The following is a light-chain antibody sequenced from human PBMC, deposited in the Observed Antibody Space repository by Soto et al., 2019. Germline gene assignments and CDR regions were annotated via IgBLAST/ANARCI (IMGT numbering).Light chain of an antibody. CDR1: QTISRY. J-gene: IGKJ4*01. V-gene: IGKV1-39*01. Sequence: DIQMTQSPSSLSASVGDRVTITCRASQTISRYLNWYQQKPGKAPQLLIYTASSLQSGVPSRVSGIGSGTAFTLTISSLQPADFATYYCQQSYSTPQTFGGGTRVEIK. CDR3: QQSYSTPQT. CDR2: TAS.